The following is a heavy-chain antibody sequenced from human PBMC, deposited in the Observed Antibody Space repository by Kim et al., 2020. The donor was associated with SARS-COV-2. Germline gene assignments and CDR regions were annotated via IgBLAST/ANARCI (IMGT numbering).Heavy chain of an antibody. CDR2: AHYTGNT. Sequence: AETLSLTCTVSGGSISNYFWSWIRQPPGKGLEWIGYAHYTGNTNYNPSLKSRVTISIDTSKNQFSLKLSSVTAADTAVYYCARHNSGETFPLGYWGQGTLVPVSS. CDR3: ARHNSGETFPLGY. D-gene: IGHD2-21*01. V-gene: IGHV4-59*08. CDR1: GGSISNYF. J-gene: IGHJ4*02.